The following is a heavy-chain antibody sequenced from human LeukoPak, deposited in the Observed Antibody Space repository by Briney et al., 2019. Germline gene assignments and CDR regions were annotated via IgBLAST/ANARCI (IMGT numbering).Heavy chain of an antibody. CDR1: GFTFSSYE. CDR2: ISSSGSTI. D-gene: IGHD3-10*01. J-gene: IGHJ4*02. V-gene: IGHV3-48*03. Sequence: GGSLRLSCAASGFTFSSYEMNWVRQAPGKGLEWVSYISSSGSTIYYADSVKGRFTISRDNARNSLYLQMNSLRAEDTAVYYCAKPDLWFGEDPSDGDYWGQGTLVTVSS. CDR3: AKPDLWFGEDPSDGDY.